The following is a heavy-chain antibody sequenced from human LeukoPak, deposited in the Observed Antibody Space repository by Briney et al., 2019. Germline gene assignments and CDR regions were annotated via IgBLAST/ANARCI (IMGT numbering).Heavy chain of an antibody. J-gene: IGHJ4*02. V-gene: IGHV1-46*01. D-gene: IGHD3-22*01. CDR3: ARESGPETYQSGYYYHNFDY. CDR2: INPSGGST. CDR1: GYTFTSYY. Sequence: GASVKVSCKASGYTFTSYYMHWVRQAPGQGLEWMGIINPSGGSTSYAQKFQGRVTMTRDTSTSTAYMELRSLRSDDTAVYYCARESGPETYQSGYYYHNFDYWGQGTLVTVSS.